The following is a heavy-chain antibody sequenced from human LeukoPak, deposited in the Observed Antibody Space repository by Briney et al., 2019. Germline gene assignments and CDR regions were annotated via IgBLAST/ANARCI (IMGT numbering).Heavy chain of an antibody. CDR2: IYPGDSDT. CDR3: ARFIGPAAMYYFDY. J-gene: IGHJ4*02. V-gene: IGHV5-51*01. Sequence: GESLKISCKGSGYSFTGYWIGWVRRMPGKGLGWMGIIYPGDSDTRYSPSFQGQVTTSADKSISTAYLQWSSLKASDTAMYYCARFIGPAAMYYFDYWGQGTLVTVSS. D-gene: IGHD2-2*01. CDR1: GYSFTGYW.